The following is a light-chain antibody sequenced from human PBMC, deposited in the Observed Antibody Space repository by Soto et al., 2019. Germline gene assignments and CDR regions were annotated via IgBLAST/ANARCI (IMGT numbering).Light chain of an antibody. V-gene: IGLV2-14*01. J-gene: IGLJ1*01. CDR2: DVS. CDR3: NSYTSSSTHV. Sequence: QSVLTQPASVSASPGQSITISCTGTSSDVGGYNYVSWYQQHPGKAPKLMIYDVSNRPSGVSDRFSGSKSGNTASLTISGLQAEDEADYYCNSYTSSSTHVFGTGPKVTVL. CDR1: SSDVGGYNY.